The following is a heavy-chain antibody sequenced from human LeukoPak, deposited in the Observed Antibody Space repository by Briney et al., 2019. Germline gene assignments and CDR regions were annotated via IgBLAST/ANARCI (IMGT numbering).Heavy chain of an antibody. CDR1: GGSLSGHY. D-gene: IGHD2-2*01. V-gene: IGHV4-59*11. Sequence: SETLSLTCTVGGGSLSGHYWGWIRQPPGKGLELVGHNYYTGTTFYNPSLNSRVTITLDTSRNQFSLRLTSVIAADTAVYYCARFSWGCSTASCYLTNWGQGALVTVSS. CDR2: NYYTGTT. J-gene: IGHJ4*02. CDR3: ARFSWGCSTASCYLTN.